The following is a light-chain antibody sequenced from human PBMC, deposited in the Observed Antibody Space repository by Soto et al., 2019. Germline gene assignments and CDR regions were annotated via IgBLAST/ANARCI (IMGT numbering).Light chain of an antibody. V-gene: IGKV3-20*01. Sequence: EIGLTQSPGTLSLSPGERATLSCRASQSVSNNYLAWYQQKPGQAPRLLIYGASTRATGIPDRFSGSGSGTDFTLTTSRLEPENFAVYFCQQYNNWPPITFGQGTRLEIK. CDR2: GAS. CDR1: QSVSNNY. CDR3: QQYNNWPPIT. J-gene: IGKJ5*01.